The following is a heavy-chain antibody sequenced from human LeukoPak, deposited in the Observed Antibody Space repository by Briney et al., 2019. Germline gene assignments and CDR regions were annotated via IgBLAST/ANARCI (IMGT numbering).Heavy chain of an antibody. D-gene: IGHD6-19*01. V-gene: IGHV1-2*02. CDR1: GYTFTGYY. Sequence: ASVKVSCKASGYTFTGYYMHWMRQAPGQGLEWMGWINPNSGGTNYAQKFQGRVTMTRDTSISTAYMELSRLRSDDTAVYYCASFRDEQWLASYWGQGTLVTVSS. CDR3: ASFRDEQWLASY. J-gene: IGHJ4*02. CDR2: INPNSGGT.